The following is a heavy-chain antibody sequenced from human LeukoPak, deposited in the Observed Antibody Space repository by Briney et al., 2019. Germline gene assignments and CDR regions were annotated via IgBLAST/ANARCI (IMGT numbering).Heavy chain of an antibody. CDR3: AKDLPAGSWGSVDFYYGLDV. Sequence: GGSLRLSCAASGFTFRSYPMTWVRQASGKGLEWVSFISGSAGRTYYADSVQGRFTISRDNSKDTLYLQMNSLRADDAAVYYCAKDLPAGSWGSVDFYYGLDVWGQGTTVTVSS. V-gene: IGHV3-23*01. CDR1: GFTFRSYP. J-gene: IGHJ6*02. D-gene: IGHD3-16*01. CDR2: ISGSAGRT.